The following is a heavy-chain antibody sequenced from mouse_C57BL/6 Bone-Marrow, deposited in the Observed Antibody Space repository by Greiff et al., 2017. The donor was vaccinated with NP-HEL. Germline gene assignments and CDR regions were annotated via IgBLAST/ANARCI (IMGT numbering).Heavy chain of an antibody. CDR1: GFTFSDYY. CDR2: INYDGSST. CDR3: ARGGTVVARWYFDV. J-gene: IGHJ1*03. D-gene: IGHD1-1*01. Sequence: EVMLVESEGGLVQPGSSMKLSCTASGFTFSDYYMAWVRQVPEKGLEWVANINYDGSSTYYLDSLKSRFIISRDNAKNILYLQMSSLKSEDTATYYCARGGTVVARWYFDVWGTGTTVTVSS. V-gene: IGHV5-16*01.